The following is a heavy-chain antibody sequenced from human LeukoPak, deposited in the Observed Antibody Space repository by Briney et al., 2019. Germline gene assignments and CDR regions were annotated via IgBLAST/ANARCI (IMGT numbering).Heavy chain of an antibody. CDR2: IYYSGST. CDR3: ARQWGSYYGINWFDP. V-gene: IGHV4-59*01. D-gene: IGHD1-26*01. CDR1: GGSISSYY. Sequence: SETLSLTCTVSGGSISSYYWSWIRQPAGKGLEWIGYIYYSGSTNYNPSLKSRVAISVDTSKNQFSLKLSSVTAADTAVYYCARQWGSYYGINWFDPWGQGTLVTVSS. J-gene: IGHJ5*02.